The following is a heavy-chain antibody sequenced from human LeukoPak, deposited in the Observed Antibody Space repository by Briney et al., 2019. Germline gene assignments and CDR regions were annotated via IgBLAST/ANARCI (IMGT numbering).Heavy chain of an antibody. CDR3: ARNLRYFDWLLDYYGMDV. J-gene: IGHJ6*02. Sequence: ASVRASCKASGYTFTSYDINWVRQATGQGLEWMGWMNPNSGNTGYAQKFQGRVTMTRNTSISTAYMELSSLRSEDTAVYYCARNLRYFDWLLDYYGMDVWGQGTTVTVSS. D-gene: IGHD3-9*01. CDR2: MNPNSGNT. V-gene: IGHV1-8*01. CDR1: GYTFTSYD.